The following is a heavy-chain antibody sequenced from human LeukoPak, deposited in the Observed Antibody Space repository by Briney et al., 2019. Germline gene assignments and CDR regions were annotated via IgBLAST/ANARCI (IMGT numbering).Heavy chain of an antibody. Sequence: PGGSLRLSCAASGFTFSSYAMSWVRQAPGKGLEWVSAISGSGGSTYYADSVKGRFTISRDNSKNTLYLQMNSLRAEDTAVYYCVSLEIYSSSWYGATNDAFDIWGQGTMVTVSS. D-gene: IGHD6-13*01. CDR3: VSLEIYSSSWYGATNDAFDI. CDR1: GFTFSSYA. J-gene: IGHJ3*02. V-gene: IGHV3-23*01. CDR2: ISGSGGST.